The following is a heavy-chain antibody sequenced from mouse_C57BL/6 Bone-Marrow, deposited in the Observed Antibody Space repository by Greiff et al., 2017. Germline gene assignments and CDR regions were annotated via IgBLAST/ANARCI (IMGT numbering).Heavy chain of an antibody. Sequence: QVQLQQPGAELVKPGASVKLSCKASGYTFTSYWMQWVKQRPGQGLEWIGEIDPSDSYTNYNQKFKGKATLTVDTSSSTAYMQLSSLTSEDSAVYYWARGSYYYGSSSYYAMDYGGQGTGVTVSA. CDR2: IDPSDSYT. V-gene: IGHV1-50*01. D-gene: IGHD1-1*01. CDR3: ARGSYYYGSSSYYAMDY. CDR1: GYTFTSYW. J-gene: IGHJ4*01.